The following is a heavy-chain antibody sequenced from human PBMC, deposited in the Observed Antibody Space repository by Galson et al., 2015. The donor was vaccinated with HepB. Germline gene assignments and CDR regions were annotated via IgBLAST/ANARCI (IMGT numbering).Heavy chain of an antibody. J-gene: IGHJ4*02. CDR3: AKVAILGATPHYFGY. D-gene: IGHD3-16*01. Sequence: SLRLSCAASGFTFNRYAMTWVRQAPGKGLEWVSSISGSGDITYYADSVKGRFTISRDNSKNTMNLQMNSLRAGDTAIYYCAKVAILGATPHYFGYWGQGTQVTVSS. CDR1: GFTFNRYA. CDR2: ISGSGDIT. V-gene: IGHV3-23*01.